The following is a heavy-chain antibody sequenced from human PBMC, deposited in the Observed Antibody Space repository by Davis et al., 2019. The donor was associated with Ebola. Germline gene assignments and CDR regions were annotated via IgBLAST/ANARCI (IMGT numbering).Heavy chain of an antibody. D-gene: IGHD3-9*01. CDR2: ISSSGSTI. V-gene: IGHV3-11*01. Sequence: SLKISCAASGFTFSDYYMSWIRQAPGKGLEWVSYISSSGSTIYYADSVKGRFTISRDNAKNSLYLQMNSLRADDTAVYYCATELTGNAFDVWGRGTLVTVSS. CDR1: GFTFSDYY. CDR3: ATELTGNAFDV. J-gene: IGHJ3*01.